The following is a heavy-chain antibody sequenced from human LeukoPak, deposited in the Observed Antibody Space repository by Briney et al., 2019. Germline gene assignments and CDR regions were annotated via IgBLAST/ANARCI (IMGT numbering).Heavy chain of an antibody. CDR3: IKGAKWSTWYYHLDY. CDR1: GFTFDDYA. V-gene: IGHV3-43D*03. D-gene: IGHD6-13*01. CDR2: ITWDGGST. Sequence: QPGGSLRLSCAASGFTFDDYAMHWVRQAPGKGLELVSLITWDGGSTYYADSVKGRFTISRDNSKSSLYLQMNSLRLEDTALYYCIKGAKWSTWYYHLDYWGQGTLVTVSS. J-gene: IGHJ4*02.